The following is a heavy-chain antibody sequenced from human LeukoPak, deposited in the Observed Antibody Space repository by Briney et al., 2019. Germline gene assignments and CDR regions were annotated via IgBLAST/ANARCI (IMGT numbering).Heavy chain of an antibody. V-gene: IGHV4-59*11. CDR2: MTDSETT. D-gene: IGHD5-12*01. Sequence: SETLSLTCTVSGVSITTHYWSWLRQPPGKELERIPYMTDSETTKNNPSLKSRITLSADTSKNQFSLSLSSVTEADTAVYFCATIKSGYPFGYFDFWGQGILVTVSS. CDR3: ATIKSGYPFGYFDF. CDR1: GVSITTHY. J-gene: IGHJ4*02.